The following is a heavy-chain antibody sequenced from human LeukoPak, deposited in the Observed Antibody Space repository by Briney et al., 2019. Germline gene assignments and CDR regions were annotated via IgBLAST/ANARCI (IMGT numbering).Heavy chain of an antibody. V-gene: IGHV1-18*01. Sequence: GASVKVSCKASGYTFTSYPITWLRQAPGQGLEWMGWIITHNGNTNYALKLQGRVTMTTDTSTSTAYMELRTLRSDDTSVYYCARGYDYGDYVGDFDSWGQGTLVTVSS. J-gene: IGHJ4*02. CDR3: ARGYDYGDYVGDFDS. D-gene: IGHD4-17*01. CDR1: GYTFTSYP. CDR2: IITHNGNT.